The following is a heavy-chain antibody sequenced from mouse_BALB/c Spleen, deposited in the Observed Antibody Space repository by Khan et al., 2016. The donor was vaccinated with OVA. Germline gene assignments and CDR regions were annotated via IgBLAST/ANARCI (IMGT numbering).Heavy chain of an antibody. CDR1: GYSITSDYA. CDR2: ISYSGNT. Sequence: QLEESGPGLVKPSQSLSLTCTVTGYSITSDYAWNWIRQFPGNKLEWMGFISYSGNTNSNPSLKSRISITRDTSKNQFFLQLNSVTTEDTATYYCARVYGGDFDYWGQGTTLTVSS. CDR3: ARVYGGDFDY. D-gene: IGHD1-1*01. J-gene: IGHJ2*01. V-gene: IGHV3-2*02.